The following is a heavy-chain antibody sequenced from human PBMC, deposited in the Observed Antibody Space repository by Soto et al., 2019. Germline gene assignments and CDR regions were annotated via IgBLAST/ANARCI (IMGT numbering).Heavy chain of an antibody. CDR2: IYYSGST. CDR3: ARVGYQLPTDY. J-gene: IGHJ4*02. CDR1: GGSISSYY. V-gene: IGHV4-59*12. Sequence: PSETLSLTCTVSGGSISSYYWSWIRQPPGKGLEWIGYIYYSGSTNYNPSLKSRVTISVDTSKNQFSLKLSSVTAADTAVYYCARVGYQLPTDYWGQGTLVTVSS. D-gene: IGHD2-2*01.